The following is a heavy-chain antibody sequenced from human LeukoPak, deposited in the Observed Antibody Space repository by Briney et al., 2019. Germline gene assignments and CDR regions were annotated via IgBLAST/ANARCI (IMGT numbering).Heavy chain of an antibody. CDR2: IAVGSGNT. V-gene: IGHV1-58*02. J-gene: IGHJ4*02. CDR1: GFTFTSSS. CDR3: AAVFGSGYYYYFDY. Sequence: TSVKLSCKASGFTFTSSSMQWVRQACGQRLEWIGWIAVGSGNTNYAQKFQGRVTITRDMSTSTAYMELSSLRSEDTAVYYCAAVFGSGYYYYFDYWGRGTLVTVSS. D-gene: IGHD3-22*01.